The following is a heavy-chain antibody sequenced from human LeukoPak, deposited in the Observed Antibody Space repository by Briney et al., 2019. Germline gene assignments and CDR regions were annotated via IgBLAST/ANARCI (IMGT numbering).Heavy chain of an antibody. J-gene: IGHJ5*02. CDR1: GGSISSSNW. CDR3: AREVHYYDSSGYYINWFDP. V-gene: IGHV4-4*07. CDR2: IYTSGST. D-gene: IGHD3-22*01. Sequence: KPSGTLSLTCAVSGGSISSSNWWSWVRQPAGKGLEWIGRIYTSGSTNYNPSLKSRVTMSVDTSKNQFSLKLSSVTAADTAVYYCAREVHYYDSSGYYINWFDPWGQGTLVTVSS.